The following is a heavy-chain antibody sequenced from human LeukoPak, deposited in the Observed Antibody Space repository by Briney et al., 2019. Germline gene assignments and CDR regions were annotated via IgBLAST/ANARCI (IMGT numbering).Heavy chain of an antibody. CDR3: AKGGLSGYYDILTGSPLAGAFDP. Sequence: PGGSLRLSCAASGFTFSIYAMSWVRQAPGEGLEWVSAISGSGGSTYYADSVKGRFTISRDNSKNTLYLQMNSLRAEDTAVYYCAKGGLSGYYDILTGSPLAGAFDPWGQGTLVTVSS. J-gene: IGHJ5*02. CDR1: GFTFSIYA. V-gene: IGHV3-23*01. CDR2: ISGSGGST. D-gene: IGHD3-9*01.